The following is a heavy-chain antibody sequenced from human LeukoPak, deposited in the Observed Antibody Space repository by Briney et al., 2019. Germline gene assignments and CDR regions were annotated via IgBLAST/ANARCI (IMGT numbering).Heavy chain of an antibody. CDR2: ISSNGGST. D-gene: IGHD5-18*01. Sequence: TGGSLRLSCAASGFTFSSYAMHWVRQAPGKGLEYVSAISSNGGSTYYANSVKGRSTISRDNSKNTLYLQMGSLRAEDMAVYYCARGHVGYSYGFDYWGQGTLVTVSS. CDR1: GFTFSSYA. CDR3: ARGHVGYSYGFDY. V-gene: IGHV3-64*01. J-gene: IGHJ4*02.